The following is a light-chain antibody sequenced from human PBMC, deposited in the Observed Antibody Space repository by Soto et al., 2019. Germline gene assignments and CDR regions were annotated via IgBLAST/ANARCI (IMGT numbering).Light chain of an antibody. V-gene: IGKV1-9*01. CDR3: QQLRSYPST. CDR1: QDISSY. CDR2: AAS. Sequence: SQVTQSPSSLSASVGDRVTITCRASQDISSYLAWYQQKPGKAPTLLIYAASTLQSGVPSRFSVSGFGTDFTLTISSLQAEDFASYYCQQLRSYPSTFGGGTKVEIK. J-gene: IGKJ4*01.